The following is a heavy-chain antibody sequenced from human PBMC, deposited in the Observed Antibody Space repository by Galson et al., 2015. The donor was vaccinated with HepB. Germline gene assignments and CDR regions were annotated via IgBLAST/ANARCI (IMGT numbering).Heavy chain of an antibody. CDR2: IIPIFGTA. J-gene: IGHJ4*02. CDR1: GGTFSSYA. D-gene: IGHD3-10*01. V-gene: IGHV1-69*13. CDR3: ARGRSMVRGVGLDY. Sequence: SVKVSCKASGGTFSSYAISWVRQAPGQGLEWMGGIIPIFGTANYAQKFQGRVTITADESTSTAYMELSSLRSEDTAVYYCARGRSMVRGVGLDYWGQGTLVTVSS.